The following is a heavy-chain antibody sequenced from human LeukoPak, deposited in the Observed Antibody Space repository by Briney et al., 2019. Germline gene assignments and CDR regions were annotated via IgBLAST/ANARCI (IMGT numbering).Heavy chain of an antibody. Sequence: SETLSLTCTVSGGSISSYYWSWIRQPPGKGLEWIGYIYYSGSTNYNPSLKSRVTISVDTSKNQFSLKLSSVTAADTAVYYCAKESFYGGNSGAFDIWGQGTMVTVSS. CDR1: GGSISSYY. CDR2: IYYSGST. CDR3: AKESFYGGNSGAFDI. J-gene: IGHJ3*02. D-gene: IGHD4-23*01. V-gene: IGHV4-59*01.